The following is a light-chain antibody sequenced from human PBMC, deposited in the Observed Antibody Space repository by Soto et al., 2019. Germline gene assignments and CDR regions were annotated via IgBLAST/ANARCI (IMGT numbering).Light chain of an antibody. J-gene: IGKJ3*01. V-gene: IGKV3D-20*01. CDR2: AAS. CDR1: QSVSRNY. CDR3: QRYDRSPFT. Sequence: EIVLTQSPATLSLSPGERATLSCGASQSVSRNYVAWYQQKPGLAPSLVMYAASTRATGIPDRFSGSGSGTDFTLTISRLEPEDFAVYYCQRYDRSPFTFGPGTKVDIK.